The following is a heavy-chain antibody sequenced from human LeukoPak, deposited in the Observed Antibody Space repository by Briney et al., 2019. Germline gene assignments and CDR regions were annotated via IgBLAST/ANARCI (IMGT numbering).Heavy chain of an antibody. Sequence: SETLSLTCAVYGGSFSGYYWSWIRQPPGKGLEWIGEINHSGSTNYNPSLKSRVTISVDTSKNQFSLKLSSVTAADTAVYYCARQGSMAFDYWGQGTLVTVSS. V-gene: IGHV4-34*01. J-gene: IGHJ4*02. CDR3: ARQGSMAFDY. D-gene: IGHD2/OR15-2a*01. CDR2: INHSGST. CDR1: GGSFSGYY.